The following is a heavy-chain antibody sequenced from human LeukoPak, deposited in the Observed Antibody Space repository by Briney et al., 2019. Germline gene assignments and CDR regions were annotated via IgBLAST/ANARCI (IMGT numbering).Heavy chain of an antibody. CDR2: IIPIFCTA. CDR3: ARVTGTGDSSGYYY. CDR1: GGTFSSYV. J-gene: IGHJ4*02. Sequence: SVKVPCKASGGTFSSYVISWVRQAPGQGLEWMGGIIPIFCTANYAQKFQGRVTITADESTSTAYMELSSLRSEDTAVYYCARVTGTGDSSGYYYWGQGTLVTVSS. D-gene: IGHD3-22*01. V-gene: IGHV1-69*13.